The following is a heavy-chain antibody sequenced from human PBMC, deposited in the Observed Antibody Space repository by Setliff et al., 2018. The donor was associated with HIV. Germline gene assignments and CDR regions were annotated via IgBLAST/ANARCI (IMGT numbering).Heavy chain of an antibody. D-gene: IGHD4-17*01. CDR1: GYTFTDYY. Sequence: RASVKVSCKASGYTFTDYYIHWVRQAPGQGLEGMGWIYPNTGGTNYAQKFQGRVTMTRDTSISTAYMELSRLRSDDTAVYYCARSTTADWGQGTMVTVSS. CDR3: ARSTTAD. CDR2: IYPNTGGT. J-gene: IGHJ4*02. V-gene: IGHV1-2*02.